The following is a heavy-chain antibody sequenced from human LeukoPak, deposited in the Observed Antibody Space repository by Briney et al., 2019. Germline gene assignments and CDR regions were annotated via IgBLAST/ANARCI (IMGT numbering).Heavy chain of an antibody. CDR2: IWYDGSNK. Sequence: GGSLRLSCAASGFTFSSYGMHWVRQAPGKGLEWVAVIWYDGSNKYYADSVKGRFTISRDNSKNTLYPQMNSLRAEDTAVYYCARDRGPWELPGWFDPWGQGTLVTVSS. CDR3: ARDRGPWELPGWFDP. CDR1: GFTFSSYG. D-gene: IGHD1-26*01. V-gene: IGHV3-33*01. J-gene: IGHJ5*02.